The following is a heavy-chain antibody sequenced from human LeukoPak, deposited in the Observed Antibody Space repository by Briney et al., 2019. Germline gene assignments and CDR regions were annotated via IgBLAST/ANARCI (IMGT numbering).Heavy chain of an antibody. V-gene: IGHV4-59*01. Sequence: SETLSLTCTVSGGSISGYYWTWIRQPPGKGPERIGYVYYSGSTNYHPSLKSRVTLSVDTAKKQFSLKLSSVTAADTAVYYCARGLLVGNTGYYFDYWGQGTLVTVSS. J-gene: IGHJ4*01. CDR1: GGSISGYY. CDR2: VYYSGST. CDR3: ARGLLVGNTGYYFDY. D-gene: IGHD1-26*01.